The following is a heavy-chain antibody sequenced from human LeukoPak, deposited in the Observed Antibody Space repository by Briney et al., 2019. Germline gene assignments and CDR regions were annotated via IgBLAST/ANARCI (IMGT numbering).Heavy chain of an antibody. CDR2: ISSSSSYI. V-gene: IGHV3-21*01. CDR3: ANIAVAGRSVDY. J-gene: IGHJ4*02. CDR1: GFTFGSYS. D-gene: IGHD6-19*01. Sequence: PGGSLRLSCAASGFTFGSYSMNWVRQAPGKGLEWVSSISSSSSYIYYADSVKGRFTISRDNAKNSLYLQMNSLRAEDTAVYYCANIAVAGRSVDYWGQGTLVTVSS.